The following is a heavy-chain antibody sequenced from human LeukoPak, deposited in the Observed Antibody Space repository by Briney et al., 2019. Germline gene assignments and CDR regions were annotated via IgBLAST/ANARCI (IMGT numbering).Heavy chain of an antibody. CDR1: GGSISSYY. Sequence: SETLSLTCTVSGGSISSYYWSWIRQPPGKGLEWIGYISYSGSTNYNPSLKSRVTISVDTSKYQFSLKLSSVTAADTAVYYCARQSLQGSGYLPFDYWGQGTRVTVSS. V-gene: IGHV4-59*08. CDR3: ARQSLQGSGYLPFDY. J-gene: IGHJ4*02. CDR2: ISYSGST. D-gene: IGHD3-22*01.